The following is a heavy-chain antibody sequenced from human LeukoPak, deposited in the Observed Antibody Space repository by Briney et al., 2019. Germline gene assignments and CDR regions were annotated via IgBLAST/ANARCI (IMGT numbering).Heavy chain of an antibody. J-gene: IGHJ5*02. V-gene: IGHV4-4*07. CDR1: GGSINSYY. CDR3: ARGRYDYVWGSYRRVLNWFDP. Sequence: SETLSLTCTVSGGSINSYYCNWIRQPAGKGLEWIGRIYPSGSTNYNPSLKSRVTMSVDTSMNQFSLKLSSVTAADTAVYYCARGRYDYVWGSYRRVLNWFDPWGQGTLVTVSS. D-gene: IGHD3-16*02. CDR2: IYPSGST.